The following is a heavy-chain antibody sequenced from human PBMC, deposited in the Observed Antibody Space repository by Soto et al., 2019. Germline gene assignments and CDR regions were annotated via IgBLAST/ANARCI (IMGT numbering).Heavy chain of an antibody. D-gene: IGHD3-3*01. V-gene: IGHV3-72*01. CDR1: GFTLSDHY. J-gene: IGHJ6*02. CDR2: SRNKANSYTT. Sequence: EVQLVESGGGLVQPGGSLRLSCAASGFTLSDHYMDWVRQAPGKGLEWVGRSRNKANSYTTEYAASVKGRFTISRDDSKNSLYLQMNSPKTEDTAVYYCARSGGMDVWGQGTTVTVSS. CDR3: ARSGGMDV.